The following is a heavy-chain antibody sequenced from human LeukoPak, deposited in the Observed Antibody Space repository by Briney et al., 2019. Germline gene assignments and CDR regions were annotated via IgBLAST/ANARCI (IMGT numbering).Heavy chain of an antibody. D-gene: IGHD2-21*01. J-gene: IGHJ4*02. CDR3: ARGREGVVVNSDY. Sequence: PSETLSLTCAVYGGSFSGYYWSWIRQPPGKGLEWIGEINHSGSTNYNPSLKSRVTISVDTSKNQFSLKLSSVTAADTAVYYCARGREGVVVNSDYWGQGTLVTVSS. V-gene: IGHV4-34*01. CDR2: INHSGST. CDR1: GGSFSGYY.